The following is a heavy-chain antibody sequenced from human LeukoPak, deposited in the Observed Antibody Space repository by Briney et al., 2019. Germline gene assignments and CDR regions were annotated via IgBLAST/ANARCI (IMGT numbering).Heavy chain of an antibody. J-gene: IGHJ4*02. CDR3: ARQGENHEYSNDFDY. V-gene: IGHV4-39*01. Sequence: PSETLSLTCTVSGGSISSSSYYWGWIRQPPGKGLEWIGSIYYSGNTYYSPSLKSRVTISVDTSKNQFSLKLTSVTAADTAVYYCARQGENHEYSNDFDYWGQGTLVTVSS. CDR2: IYYSGNT. D-gene: IGHD4-11*01. CDR1: GGSISSSSYY.